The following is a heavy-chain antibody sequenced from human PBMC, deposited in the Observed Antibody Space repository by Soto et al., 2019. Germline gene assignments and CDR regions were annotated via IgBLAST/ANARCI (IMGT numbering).Heavy chain of an antibody. D-gene: IGHD4-17*01. Sequence: GSSVKVCCKASGYTFTGYYMHWVRQAPGRGLEWMGWINPNSGGTNYAQKFQGWVTMTRDTSTSTAYMELRRLRSDDTAVYYCARYDYGLIGPLDDCFDYWGQGTLVTVSS. J-gene: IGHJ4*02. CDR1: GYTFTGYY. CDR3: ARYDYGLIGPLDDCFDY. V-gene: IGHV1-2*04. CDR2: INPNSGGT.